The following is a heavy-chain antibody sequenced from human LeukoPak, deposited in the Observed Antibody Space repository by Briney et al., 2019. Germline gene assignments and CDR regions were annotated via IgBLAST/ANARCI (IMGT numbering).Heavy chain of an antibody. D-gene: IGHD4-17*01. CDR3: ARDLKKSWHDCGDYEWYFDL. CDR1: GGSISSGDYY. Sequence: PSETLSLTCTVSGGSISSGDYYWSWIRQPPGKGLEWIGYIYYSGSTYYNPSLKSRVTISVDTSKNQFSLKLSSVTAADTAVYYCARDLKKSWHDCGDYEWYFDLWGRGTLVTVSS. J-gene: IGHJ2*01. CDR2: IYYSGST. V-gene: IGHV4-30-4*01.